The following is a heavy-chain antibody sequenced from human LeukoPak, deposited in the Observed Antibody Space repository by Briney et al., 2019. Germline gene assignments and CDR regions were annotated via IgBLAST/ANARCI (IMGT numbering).Heavy chain of an antibody. CDR3: ARRRYYDGSGYLE. J-gene: IGHJ1*01. Sequence: SETLSLTCTVSGGSISSYYWNWIRQPPGKGLEWIGYIYYSGSTNYNPSLKSRVTMSVDPSNNQFSLNLRSVTAADTAVYYCARRRYYDGSGYLEWGQGTLLSVSS. V-gene: IGHV4-59*08. D-gene: IGHD3-22*01. CDR1: GGSISSYY. CDR2: IYYSGST.